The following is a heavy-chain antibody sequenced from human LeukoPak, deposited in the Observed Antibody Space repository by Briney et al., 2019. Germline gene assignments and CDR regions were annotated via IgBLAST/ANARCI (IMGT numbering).Heavy chain of an antibody. D-gene: IGHD2-21*02. CDR2: ISGSGGST. Sequence: QPGGSLRLSCAASGFTFSSYAMSWVRQAPGKGLEWVSAISGSGGSTYYADSVKGRFTISRDNSKNTLYLQMNSLRAEDTAVYYCAKDLPTLAYCGGDCYSGDAFDIWGQGTMVTVSS. CDR3: AKDLPTLAYCGGDCYSGDAFDI. V-gene: IGHV3-23*01. J-gene: IGHJ3*02. CDR1: GFTFSSYA.